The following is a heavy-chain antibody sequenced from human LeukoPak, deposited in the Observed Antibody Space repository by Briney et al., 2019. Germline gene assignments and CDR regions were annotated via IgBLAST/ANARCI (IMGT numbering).Heavy chain of an antibody. J-gene: IGHJ5*02. V-gene: IGHV4-59*01. CDR3: ARYLDYYNWFDP. CDR2: IYYSGSI. D-gene: IGHD4/OR15-4a*01. CDR1: GGSISSYY. Sequence: SETLSLTCTVSGGSISSYYWSWIRQPPGKGLEWIGYIYYSGSINYNPSLKSRVTISVDTSKNQFSLKLSSVTAADTAVYYCARYLDYYNWFDPWGQGTLVTVSS.